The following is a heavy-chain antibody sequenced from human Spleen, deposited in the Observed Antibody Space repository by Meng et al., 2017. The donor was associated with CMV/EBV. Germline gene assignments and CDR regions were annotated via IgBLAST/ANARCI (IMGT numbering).Heavy chain of an antibody. CDR1: GFTFSNYE. Sequence: GGSLRLSCAASGFTFSNYEINWVRQAPGKGLEWVSYISSSGSTVYYADSVKGRFTISRDNAKNSLYLHMNSLRAEDTAVYYCATLEPRDYWGQGTLVTVSS. J-gene: IGHJ4*02. D-gene: IGHD1-14*01. CDR2: ISSSGSTV. V-gene: IGHV3-48*03. CDR3: ATLEPRDY.